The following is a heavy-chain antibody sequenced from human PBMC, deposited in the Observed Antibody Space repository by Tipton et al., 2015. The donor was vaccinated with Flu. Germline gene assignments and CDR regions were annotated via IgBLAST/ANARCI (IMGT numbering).Heavy chain of an antibody. CDR2: IFHSGST. J-gene: IGHJ5*02. D-gene: IGHD4-11*01. CDR1: GDSIINSAYY. Sequence: TLSLTCDVSGDSIINSAYYWGWIRQPPGKGLEWIGNIFHSGSTYYNPSLRSRLSISVDRSKNLFSLNLRSVTAADTAVYYCARRDFSNYVSGPKNWFDPWGQGTLVTVSS. CDR3: ARRDFSNYVSGPKNWFDP. V-gene: IGHV4-38-2*01.